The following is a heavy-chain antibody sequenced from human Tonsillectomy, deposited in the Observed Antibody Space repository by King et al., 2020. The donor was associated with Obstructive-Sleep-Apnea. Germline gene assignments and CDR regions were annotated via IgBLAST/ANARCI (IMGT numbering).Heavy chain of an antibody. CDR1: GYTFTSYS. V-gene: IGHV1-18*04. Sequence: AQLVQSGAEVKKPGASVKVSCKASGYTFTSYSITWVRQAPGQRLEWMGWISAYNANTYYAQKLQDRVTMTTDTSTGTAYMELRRLRSDDTAVYYCARHNPSDYWGQGTLVTVSS. D-gene: IGHD1-14*01. CDR3: ARHNPSDY. J-gene: IGHJ4*02. CDR2: ISAYNANT.